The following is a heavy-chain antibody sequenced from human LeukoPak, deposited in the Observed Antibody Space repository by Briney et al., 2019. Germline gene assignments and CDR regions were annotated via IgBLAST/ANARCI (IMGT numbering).Heavy chain of an antibody. J-gene: IGHJ4*02. Sequence: SGGSLRLSCAASGSTFSSYWMSWVRQAPGKGLEWVANIKQDGSEKCYVDSVKGRFTISRDNAENSLYLQMNSLRAEDTAVYYCARVPYCSSTSCYAIFDYWGQGTPVTVPS. V-gene: IGHV3-7*05. CDR3: ARVPYCSSTSCYAIFDY. D-gene: IGHD2-2*01. CDR1: GSTFSSYW. CDR2: IKQDGSEK.